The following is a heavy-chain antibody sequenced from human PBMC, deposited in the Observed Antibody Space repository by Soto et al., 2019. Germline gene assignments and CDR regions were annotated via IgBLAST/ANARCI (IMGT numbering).Heavy chain of an antibody. Sequence: PGGSLRLSCAASGFTFSSYAMSWVRQAPGKGLEWVSAISGSGGSTYYADSVKGRFTISRDNSKNTLYLQMNSLRAEDTAVYYCAKGSRGVHAMSVHYFDYWGQGTLVTVSS. CDR2: ISGSGGST. J-gene: IGHJ4*02. D-gene: IGHD3-10*01. V-gene: IGHV3-23*01. CDR3: AKGSRGVHAMSVHYFDY. CDR1: GFTFSSYA.